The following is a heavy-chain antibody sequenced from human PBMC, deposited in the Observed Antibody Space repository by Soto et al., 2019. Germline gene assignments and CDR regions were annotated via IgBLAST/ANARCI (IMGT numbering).Heavy chain of an antibody. J-gene: IGHJ2*01. CDR1: GYTFTSYG. CDR2: ISAYNGNT. CDR3: ARDTYYYDSSGYGYFDL. Sequence: GASVKVSCEASGYTFTSYGISWVRQAPGQGLEWMGWISAYNGNTNYAQKLQGRVTMTTDTSTSTAYMELRSLRSDDTAVYYCARDTYYYDSSGYGYFDLWGRGTLVTVSS. V-gene: IGHV1-18*01. D-gene: IGHD3-22*01.